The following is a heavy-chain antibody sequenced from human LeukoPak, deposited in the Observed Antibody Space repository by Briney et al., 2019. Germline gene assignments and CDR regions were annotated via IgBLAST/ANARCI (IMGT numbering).Heavy chain of an antibody. CDR3: ARRIKQQLDY. Sequence: GGSLRLSCAASGFTFSSYTMHWIRQAPGKGLEWVSSISGSNSYIFYADSVKGRFTVSRDNSNNTLYLQMNSLRAEDTAVYYCARRIKQQLDYWGQGTLVTVSS. J-gene: IGHJ4*02. D-gene: IGHD6-13*01. CDR1: GFTFSSYT. V-gene: IGHV3-21*01. CDR2: ISGSNSYI.